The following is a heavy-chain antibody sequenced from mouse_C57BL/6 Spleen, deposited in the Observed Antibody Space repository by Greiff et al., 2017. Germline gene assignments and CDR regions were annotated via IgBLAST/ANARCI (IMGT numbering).Heavy chain of an antibody. V-gene: IGHV5-9*01. CDR2: ISGGGGNT. Sequence: EVQVVESGGGLVKPGGSLKLSCAASGFTFSSYTMSWVRQTPEKRLEWVATISGGGGNTYYPDSVKGRFTISRDNAKNTLYLQMSSLRSEDTALYYCARQGGYYWYFDVWGTGTTVTVSS. CDR3: ARQGGYYWYFDV. J-gene: IGHJ1*03. D-gene: IGHD2-2*01. CDR1: GFTFSSYT.